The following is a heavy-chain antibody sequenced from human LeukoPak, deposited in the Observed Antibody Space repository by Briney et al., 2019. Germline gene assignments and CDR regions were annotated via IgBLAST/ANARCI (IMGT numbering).Heavy chain of an antibody. Sequence: SETLSLTCTVSGGSVSSGSYYWSWVRQPPGKGLEWIGCIYYSGSTNYNPSLKSRVTISVDTSKNQFSLKLSSVTAADTAVYYCARVNYYDSSGYLDYWGQGTLVTVSS. V-gene: IGHV4-61*01. CDR3: ARVNYYDSSGYLDY. J-gene: IGHJ4*02. CDR1: GGSVSSGSYY. CDR2: IYYSGST. D-gene: IGHD3-22*01.